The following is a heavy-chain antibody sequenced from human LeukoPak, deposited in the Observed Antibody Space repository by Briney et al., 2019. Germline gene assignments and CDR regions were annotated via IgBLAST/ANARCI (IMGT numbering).Heavy chain of an antibody. CDR1: GFTFSRYG. V-gene: IGHV3-30*02. CDR3: AKKRGGDGYTDY. Sequence: GGSLRLSCAASGFTFSRYGMHWVRQAPGKGLEWVAFIRYDGTNKEYADSVKGRFTISRDNSKNTVYLLMNSLRAEDTAVYYCAKKRGGDGYTDYWGQGTLVTVSS. D-gene: IGHD5-24*01. J-gene: IGHJ4*02. CDR2: IRYDGTNK.